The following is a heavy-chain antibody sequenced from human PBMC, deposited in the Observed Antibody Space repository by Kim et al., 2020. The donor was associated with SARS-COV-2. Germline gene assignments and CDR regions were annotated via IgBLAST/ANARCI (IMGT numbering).Heavy chain of an antibody. J-gene: IGHJ4*02. Sequence: STYYNPSLKRRVTISVDRSKNQFSLKLSSVTAADTAVYYCARAPDVYFDYWGQGTLVTVSS. CDR2: ST. CDR3: ARAPDVYFDY. D-gene: IGHD3-16*01. V-gene: IGHV4-30-2*01.